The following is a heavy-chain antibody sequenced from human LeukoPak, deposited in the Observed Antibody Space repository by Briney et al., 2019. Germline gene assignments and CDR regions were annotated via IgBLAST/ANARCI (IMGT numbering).Heavy chain of an antibody. CDR3: ARDPKWEGWNTEGRVMDV. V-gene: IGHV1-18*01. J-gene: IGHJ6*02. CDR2: ISTYNGNT. D-gene: IGHD1-26*01. CDR1: GYTFMKYG. Sequence: ASVNVSCKASGYTFMKYGFSWVRQAPGQGLEWLGWISTYNGNTKYAEKFQGRVNMTTDTSTSTAYMELRSLRSDDTAVYHCARDPKWEGWNTEGRVMDVWGQGTTVTVSS.